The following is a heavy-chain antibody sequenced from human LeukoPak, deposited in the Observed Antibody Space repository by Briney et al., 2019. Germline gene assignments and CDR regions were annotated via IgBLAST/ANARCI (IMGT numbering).Heavy chain of an antibody. CDR1: GFTFSSYG. D-gene: IGHD1-26*01. V-gene: IGHV3-30*18. CDR2: ISYDGSNR. Sequence: RRSLRLSCAASGFTFSSYGMHWVRQAPGKGLEWVAVISYDGSNRYYADSVKGRFTISRDNSKNTLYLQMNSLRAEDTAVYYCAKEGEEGFDYWGQGTLVTVSS. CDR3: AKEGEEGFDY. J-gene: IGHJ4*02.